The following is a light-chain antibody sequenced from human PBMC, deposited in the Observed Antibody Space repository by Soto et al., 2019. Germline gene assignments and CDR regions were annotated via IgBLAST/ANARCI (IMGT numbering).Light chain of an antibody. V-gene: IGKV3-20*01. CDR3: QQYGSSPPSST. J-gene: IGKJ5*01. CDR2: GAS. CDR1: QRVSSGY. Sequence: ESVLTQSPSTLSLSPGLRSTLSCRASQRVSSGYLAWYQQKPGQAPRLLIYGASNRATDIPDRFSGRGSGKDFTLNISRLEPEDFAVYYCQQYGSSPPSSTFGQGTRLEIK.